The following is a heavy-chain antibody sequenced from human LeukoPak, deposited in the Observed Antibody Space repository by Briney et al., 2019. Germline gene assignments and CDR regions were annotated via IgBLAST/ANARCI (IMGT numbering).Heavy chain of an antibody. CDR2: VNPNSGGT. Sequence: ASVKVSCKASGYTFTGYYMHWVRQAPGQGLEWMGWVNPNSGGTNYAQKFQGWVTMTRGTSISTAYMELSRLRSDDTAVYYCARGGNRNGSFDYWGQGTLVTVSS. CDR1: GYTFTGYY. CDR3: ARGGNRNGSFDY. D-gene: IGHD4-23*01. J-gene: IGHJ4*02. V-gene: IGHV1-2*04.